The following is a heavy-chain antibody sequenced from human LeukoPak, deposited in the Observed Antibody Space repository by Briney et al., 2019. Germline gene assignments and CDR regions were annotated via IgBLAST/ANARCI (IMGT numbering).Heavy chain of an antibody. J-gene: IGHJ4*02. CDR3: AKGGRDISGWLLFDY. V-gene: IGHV3-23*01. CDR2: ISGSGGSI. D-gene: IGHD6-19*01. Sequence: GGSLRLSCAASGFTFSSYAMSWVRQAPGKGLEWVSAISGSGGSIYYADSVKGRFTISRDNSKSTLYLQMNSLRAEDTALYYCAKGGRDISGWLLFDYWGQGTLVTVSS. CDR1: GFTFSSYA.